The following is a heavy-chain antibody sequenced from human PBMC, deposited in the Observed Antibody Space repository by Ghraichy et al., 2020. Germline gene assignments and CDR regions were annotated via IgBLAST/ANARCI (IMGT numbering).Heavy chain of an antibody. CDR3: AKVLNTVRSTIPEFDY. Sequence: SCAASGFTFDNYAMSWVRQAPGKGLEWVSAISGSADRTYYADSLKGRFTISRDNSKNTLYLQMNSLRVEDTAVYYCAKVLNTVRSTIPEFDYWGQATLVTVSS. J-gene: IGHJ4*02. CDR1: GFTFDNYA. D-gene: IGHD5/OR15-5a*01. CDR2: ISGSADRT. V-gene: IGHV3-23*01.